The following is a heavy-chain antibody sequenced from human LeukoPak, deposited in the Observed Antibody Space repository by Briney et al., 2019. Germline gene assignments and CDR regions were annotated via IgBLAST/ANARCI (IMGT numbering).Heavy chain of an antibody. CDR2: INWHGGST. CDR1: GFTFDDYG. V-gene: IGHV3-20*04. Sequence: GGSLRLSCAASGFTFDDYGMSWVRQAPGKGLEWVSGINWHGGSTGYADSVKGRFTISRDNAKNSLYLQMNSLRAEDTALYYCARALTATLDHWTYYYYMDVWGKGTTVTVSS. D-gene: IGHD2-15*01. J-gene: IGHJ6*03. CDR3: ARALTATLDHWTYYYYMDV.